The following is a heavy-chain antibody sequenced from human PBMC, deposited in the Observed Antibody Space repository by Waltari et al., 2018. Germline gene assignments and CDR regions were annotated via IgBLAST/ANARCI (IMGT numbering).Heavy chain of an antibody. Sequence: EVQLVEAGGGLVQPGGSLGTSCAASGFTFNYYWVHGVRQAPGKGLEWLANIKGDGSMTYYSDSVRGRFTISRDNAKNSVFLQMNSLTAEDTAVYYCWANDYWGQGTLVTVSS. CDR3: WANDY. J-gene: IGHJ4*02. CDR2: IKGDGSMT. V-gene: IGHV3-7*01. CDR1: GFTFNYYW.